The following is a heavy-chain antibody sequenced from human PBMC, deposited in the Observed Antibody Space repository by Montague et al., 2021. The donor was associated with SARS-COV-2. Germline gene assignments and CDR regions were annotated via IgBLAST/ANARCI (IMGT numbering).Heavy chain of an antibody. CDR1: GGSISSSNYY. CDR3: ATEGAAAGFDF. V-gene: IGHV4-39*02. J-gene: IGHJ4*02. CDR2: LYCSGST. D-gene: IGHD6-13*01. Sequence: SETLSLTCIVSGGSISSSNYYWGWIRQPPGKGLEYIGSLYCSGSTYYNPSLRSRVTISVETSKNQLSLRLNAVTAADTAVYYCATEGAAAGFDFWGQGILVTVSS.